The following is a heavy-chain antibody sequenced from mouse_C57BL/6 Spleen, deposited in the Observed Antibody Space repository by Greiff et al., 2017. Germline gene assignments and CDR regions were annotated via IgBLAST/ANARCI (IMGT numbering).Heavy chain of an antibody. CDR3: ARGDVTTGYAMDY. V-gene: IGHV1-81*01. Sequence: VKLMESGAVLARPGASVKLSCKASGYTFTSYGISWVKQRTGQGLEWIGEIYPRSGNTYYNEKFKGKATLTADKSSSTAYMELRSLTSEDSAVYFCARGDVTTGYAMDYWGQGTSVTVSS. CDR2: IYPRSGNT. J-gene: IGHJ4*01. D-gene: IGHD2-12*01. CDR1: GYTFTSYG.